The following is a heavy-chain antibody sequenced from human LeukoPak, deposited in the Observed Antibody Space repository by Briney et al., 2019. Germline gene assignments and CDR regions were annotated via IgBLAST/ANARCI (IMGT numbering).Heavy chain of an antibody. CDR3: ARDTPWNEDAFDI. CDR2: ISSSSSTI. V-gene: IGHV3-48*01. D-gene: IGHD1-1*01. Sequence: PGGSLRLSCAASGFTFSSYSMNWVRQAPGKGLEWVSYISSSSSTIYYADSVKGGFTISRDNAKNSLYLQMNSLRAEDTAVYYCARDTPWNEDAFDIWGQGTMVTVSS. J-gene: IGHJ3*02. CDR1: GFTFSSYS.